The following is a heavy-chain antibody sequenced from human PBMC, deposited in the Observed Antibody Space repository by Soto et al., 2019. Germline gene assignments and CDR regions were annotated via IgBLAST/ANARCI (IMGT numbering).Heavy chain of an antibody. J-gene: IGHJ4*02. CDR2: IYTSGST. CDR3: ARACSSNSCYDVFDY. Sequence: SETLSLTCTVSGGSISSYYWSWIRQPAGRGLEWIGRIYTSGSTNYNPSLKSRVTMSVDTSKNQFSLKLSSVTAADTAVYYCARACSSNSCYDVFDYWGQGTLVTVSS. V-gene: IGHV4-4*07. CDR1: GGSISSYY. D-gene: IGHD2-2*01.